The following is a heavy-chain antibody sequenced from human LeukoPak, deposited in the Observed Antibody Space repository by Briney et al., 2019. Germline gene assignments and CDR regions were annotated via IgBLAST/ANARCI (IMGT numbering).Heavy chain of an antibody. V-gene: IGHV3-23*01. Sequence: PGGSLRLSCAASGFTVSVYAMSWVRQAPGKGLEWVSVISGGGDNNYNTYYADCVKGPFTISRDNSKNTLYLQMSRLRAEDAAVNCCAKSGSTSCYLDYWGQGTLVTVSS. CDR1: GFTVSVYA. CDR3: AKSGSTSCYLDY. J-gene: IGHJ4*02. D-gene: IGHD2-2*01. CDR2: ISGGGDNNYNT.